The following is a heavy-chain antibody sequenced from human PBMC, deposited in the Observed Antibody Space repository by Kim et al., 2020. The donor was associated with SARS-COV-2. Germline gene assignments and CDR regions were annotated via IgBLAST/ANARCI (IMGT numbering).Heavy chain of an antibody. D-gene: IGHD1-26*01. V-gene: IGHV3-23*01. CDR1: GFTFSPYA. CDR3: VRDRRYGDGRWEFEH. J-gene: IGHJ4*02. Sequence: GGSLRLSCAASGFTFSPYAMSWVRQAPGKGLEGVSGITGDGRDIRYADSVKGRFTVSKDDSRNTLYLHMNNLRAEDSALYYCVRDRRYGDGRWEFEHWGQGTLVTVST. CDR2: ITGDGRDI.